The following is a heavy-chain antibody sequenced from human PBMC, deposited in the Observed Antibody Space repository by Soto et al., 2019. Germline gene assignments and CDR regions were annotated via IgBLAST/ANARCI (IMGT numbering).Heavy chain of an antibody. CDR2: INPGSTTL. CDR1: VISRNSYW. Sequence: PWFCXRLSCTAGVISRNSYWVHYNRQAPGKGLVWVSRINPGSTTLTYADSVTGRCTISRYSAKKTLYLQMNGLSAEDTAIYYCTKATLGGWGSRGQGTLVNVYS. CDR3: TKATLGGWGS. J-gene: IGHJ4*02. D-gene: IGHD5-12*01. V-gene: IGHV3-74*01.